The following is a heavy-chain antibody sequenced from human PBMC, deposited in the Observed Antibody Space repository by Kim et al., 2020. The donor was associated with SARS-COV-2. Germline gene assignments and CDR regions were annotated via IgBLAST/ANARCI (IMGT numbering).Heavy chain of an antibody. CDR2: IERDVDGETT. V-gene: IGHV3-15*04. J-gene: IGHJ4*02. Sequence: GGSLRLSCAASGFTFNDAWMSWARQAPGKGLEWIGRIERDVDGETTDYAAPVRGRFTISRDDSKNTLYLQMDGLKTEDTAVYYCTTVGDHRSSCLEFWGRGTLVTVSS. D-gene: IGHD6-13*01. CDR1: GFTFNDAW. CDR3: TTVGDHRSSCLEF.